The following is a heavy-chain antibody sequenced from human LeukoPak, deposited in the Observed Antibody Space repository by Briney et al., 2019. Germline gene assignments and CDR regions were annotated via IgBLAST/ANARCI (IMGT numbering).Heavy chain of an antibody. Sequence: GGSLRLSCAASGFSFSDYYMTWIRQAPGKGLEWVSYITSSGSTIYYADSVKGRFTISRDNAKKSLYLQMNSLRAEDTAVYYCARTTVTTGRTNWFDPWGQGTLVTVSS. CDR2: ITSSGSTI. D-gene: IGHD4-17*01. CDR1: GFSFSDYY. CDR3: ARTTVTTGRTNWFDP. V-gene: IGHV3-11*04. J-gene: IGHJ5*02.